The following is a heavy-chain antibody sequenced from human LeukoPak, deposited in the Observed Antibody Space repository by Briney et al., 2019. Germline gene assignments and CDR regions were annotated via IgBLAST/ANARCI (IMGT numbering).Heavy chain of an antibody. CDR3: ARGDPIYDFWSGGDH. V-gene: IGHV3-48*03. J-gene: IGHJ4*02. CDR2: IGSSGSTI. D-gene: IGHD3-3*01. Sequence: GGSLRLSCEASGFTFSTYEMNWVRQTPGKGLEWVSCIGSSGSTIYYADSVKGRFTISRDNGKNSLYLQMNSLRAEDTAVYYCARGDPIYDFWSGGDHWGQGSLVSVSS. CDR1: GFTFSTYE.